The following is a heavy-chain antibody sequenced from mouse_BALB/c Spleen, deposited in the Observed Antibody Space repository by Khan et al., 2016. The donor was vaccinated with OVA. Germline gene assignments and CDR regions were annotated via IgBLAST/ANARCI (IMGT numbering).Heavy chain of an antibody. CDR1: GYSFTSYYV. CDR2: ISYSGST. D-gene: IGHD1-1*01. J-gene: IGHJ2*01. Sequence: EVQLQESGPGLLKPSQSLYLSCTATGYSFTSYYVCYLLRQFPGNKLELTAYISYSGSTNYNPSLTSRITITRATSKNQFFLQLKCVTTEDTATYYCASGKLLLRYPGYFDYWGQGTTLTVAS. CDR3: ASGKLLLRYPGYFDY. V-gene: IGHV3-2*02.